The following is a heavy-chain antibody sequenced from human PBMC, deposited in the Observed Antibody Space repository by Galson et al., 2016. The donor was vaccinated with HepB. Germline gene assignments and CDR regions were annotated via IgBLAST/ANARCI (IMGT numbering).Heavy chain of an antibody. J-gene: IGHJ6*02. Sequence: SETLSLTCSVSGGSVTTYYWGWIRRPPGKGLEWIGYVHYSGSTNYSPSLKSRVIISLDTSRNQFSLTLSSVTAADTAVYYCARVFPMTAVAAGLYYHPLDFWGQGTTVTVSS. CDR2: VHYSGST. V-gene: IGHV4-59*02. D-gene: IGHD4-11*01. CDR1: GGSVTTYY. CDR3: ARVFPMTAVAAGLYYHPLDF.